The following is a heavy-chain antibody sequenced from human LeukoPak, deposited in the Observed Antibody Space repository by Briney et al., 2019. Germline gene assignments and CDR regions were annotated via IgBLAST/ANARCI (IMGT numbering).Heavy chain of an antibody. CDR1: GGSISRYY. CDR3: ARGWYSGSTIDY. J-gene: IGHJ4*02. CDR2: IYYSGST. Sequence: SETLSLTCTVSGGSISRYYWSWIRQPPGKGLEWIGYIYYSGSTNYNPSLKSRVTISVDTSKNQFSLKLSSVTAADTAVYYCARGWYSGSTIDYWGQGTLVTVSS. V-gene: IGHV4-59*01. D-gene: IGHD1-26*01.